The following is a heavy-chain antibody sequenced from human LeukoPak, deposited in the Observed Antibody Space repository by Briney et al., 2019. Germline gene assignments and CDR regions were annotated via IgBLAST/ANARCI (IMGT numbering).Heavy chain of an antibody. CDR3: AREALGYCSGGNCYRFDK. D-gene: IGHD2-15*01. Sequence: SETLSLTCSVSGGSISRGGYYWSWIRQHPGKGLEWIGYIYYSGSTYYNPSLKSRVTISLVTSKNQFSLTLNSVTAADTAVYYCAREALGYCSGGNCYRFDKWGQGTLVAVSS. J-gene: IGHJ4*02. CDR1: GGSISRGGYY. V-gene: IGHV4-31*03. CDR2: IYYSGST.